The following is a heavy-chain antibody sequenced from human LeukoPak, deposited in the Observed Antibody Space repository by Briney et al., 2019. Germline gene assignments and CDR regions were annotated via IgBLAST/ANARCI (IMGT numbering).Heavy chain of an antibody. D-gene: IGHD2-2*01. Sequence: GGSLRLSCAASGFTFSSYAVSWVRQAPGKGLEWVSAISGSGGSTYYADSVKGRFTISRDNSKNTLYLQMNSLRAEDTAVYYCAKDTIVVVPAASYYYGMDVWGQGTTVTVSS. CDR3: AKDTIVVVPAASYYYGMDV. CDR2: ISGSGGST. V-gene: IGHV3-23*01. J-gene: IGHJ6*02. CDR1: GFTFSSYA.